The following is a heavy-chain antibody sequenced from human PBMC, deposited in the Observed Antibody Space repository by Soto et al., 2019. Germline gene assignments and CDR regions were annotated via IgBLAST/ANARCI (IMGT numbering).Heavy chain of an antibody. V-gene: IGHV3-23*04. J-gene: IGHJ6*02. Sequence: EVQLVESGGGLIQPGGSLRLSCAASGFTVSSNYMNWVRQAPGKGLEWVSAISGSGGSTYYADSVKGRFTISRDNSKNTLYLQMNSLRAEDTAVYYCAKSDGYYYYYGMDVWGQGTTVTVSS. CDR3: AKSDGYYYYYGMDV. CDR2: ISGSGGST. CDR1: GFTVSSNY.